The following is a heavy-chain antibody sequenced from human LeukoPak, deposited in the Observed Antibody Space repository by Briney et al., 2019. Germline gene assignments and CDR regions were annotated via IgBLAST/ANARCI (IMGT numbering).Heavy chain of an antibody. D-gene: IGHD3-16*01. V-gene: IGHV3-48*01. CDR2: ISSSSSTI. CDR3: ARAAYVWGSFARFGY. CDR1: GFTFSSYS. J-gene: IGHJ4*02. Sequence: GGSLRLSCAASGFTFSSYSMNWVRQAPGKGLEWVSYISSSSSTIYHADSVKGRFTISRDNAKNSLYLQMNSLRAEDTAVYYCARAAYVWGSFARFGYWGQGTLVTVSS.